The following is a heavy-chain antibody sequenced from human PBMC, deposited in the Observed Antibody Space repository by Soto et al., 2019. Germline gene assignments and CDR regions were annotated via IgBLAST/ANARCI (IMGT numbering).Heavy chain of an antibody. CDR3: ARDKEMATITGWFDP. J-gene: IGHJ5*02. Sequence: QVQLQESGPGLVKPSETLSLTCTVSGGSISSYYWSWIRQPPGKGLEWIGYIYYIGSTTYNPSLQSRVTISVDTSKNQFSLKLSSVTAADTAVYYCARDKEMATITGWFDPWGQGTLVTVSS. V-gene: IGHV4-59*01. CDR1: GGSISSYY. CDR2: IYYIGST. D-gene: IGHD5-12*01.